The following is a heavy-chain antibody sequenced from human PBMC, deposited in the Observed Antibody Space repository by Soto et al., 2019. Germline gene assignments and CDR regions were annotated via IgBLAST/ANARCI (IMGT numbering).Heavy chain of an antibody. CDR3: ARAPNVSSWPYYVDY. CDR1: GFTFTNFG. V-gene: IGHV3-30*04. D-gene: IGHD6-13*01. CDR2: LLYNGYTQ. J-gene: IGHJ4*02. Sequence: QVQLVESGGGVVQPGRSLRLSCAASGFTFTNFGLHWVRQAPDKGLEWVAVLLYNGYTQYYADSVKGRFTISGDNSKNTLCLQMDSLQPEDTAVYYCARAPNVSSWPYYVDYWGLGTLVAVSS.